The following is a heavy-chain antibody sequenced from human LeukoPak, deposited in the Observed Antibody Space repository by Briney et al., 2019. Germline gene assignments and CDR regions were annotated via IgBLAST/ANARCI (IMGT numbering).Heavy chain of an antibody. J-gene: IGHJ4*02. V-gene: IGHV4-39*01. D-gene: IGHD3-10*01. CDR3: ARLDGSGSYFGFDY. CDR2: IYYSGST. Sequence: SETLSLTCTVSGGSISSCSYYWGWIRQPPGKGLEWIGSIYYSGSTYYNPSLKSRVTISVDTSKNQFSLKLSSVTAADTAVYYCARLDGSGSYFGFDYWGQGTLVTVSS. CDR1: GGSISSCSYY.